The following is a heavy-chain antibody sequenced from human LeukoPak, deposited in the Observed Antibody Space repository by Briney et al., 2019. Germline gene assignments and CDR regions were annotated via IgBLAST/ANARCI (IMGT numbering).Heavy chain of an antibody. J-gene: IGHJ4*02. Sequence: PGGSLRLSCTASGFTFSSYAMNWVRQAPGKGLEWVSYISDSGSTTYYADSVKGRFTISRDNAKNSLYLQMNSLRAEDTAVYYCARAWFYYGSGLDYWGQGTLVTVSS. CDR1: GFTFSSYA. CDR3: ARAWFYYGSGLDY. CDR2: ISDSGSTT. D-gene: IGHD3-10*01. V-gene: IGHV3-48*03.